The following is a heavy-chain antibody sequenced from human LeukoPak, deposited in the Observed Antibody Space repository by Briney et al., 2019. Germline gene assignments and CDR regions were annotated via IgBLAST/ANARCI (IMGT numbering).Heavy chain of an antibody. CDR2: ISAYNGNT. D-gene: IGHD5-12*01. CDR1: GYTFTSLG. CDR3: ARDPGVATGE. Sequence: ASVKVSCXASGYTFTSLGISWVRQAPGQGLEGMGWISAYNGNTNYAQKLQGRVPMTTDTSTPTAYPELRSLRSDDTVVYYCARDPGVATGEWGQGTLVTVSS. V-gene: IGHV1-18*01. J-gene: IGHJ4*02.